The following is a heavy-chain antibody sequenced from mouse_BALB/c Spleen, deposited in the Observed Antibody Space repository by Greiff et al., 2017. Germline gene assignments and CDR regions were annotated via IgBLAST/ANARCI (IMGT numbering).Heavy chain of an antibody. V-gene: IGHV14-3*02. J-gene: IGHJ3*01. CDR1: GFNITDTY. CDR3: ARFRTTSWFAY. D-gene: IGHD5-5*01. CDR2: IDPANGNT. Sequence: VQLKESGAELVKPGASVKLSCTASGFNITDTYMHWVKQRPEQGLEWIGRIDPANGNTKYDPKFQGKATITADTSSNTAYLQLSSLTSEDTAVYYCARFRTTSWFAYWGQGTLVTVSA.